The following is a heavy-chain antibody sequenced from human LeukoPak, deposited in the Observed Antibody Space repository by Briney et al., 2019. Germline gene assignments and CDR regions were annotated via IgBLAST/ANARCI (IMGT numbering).Heavy chain of an antibody. CDR1: GGSISSYY. CDR2: IYTSGSS. CDR3: ASLYQLLYGKGIDI. Sequence: SETLSLTCTVSGGSISSYYWSWIRQPAGKGLEWIGRIYTSGSSNYNPSLKSRVTMSVDTSKNQFSLKLSSVTAADTAVYYCASLYQLLYGKGIDIWGQGTMVTVSS. D-gene: IGHD2-2*02. V-gene: IGHV4-4*07. J-gene: IGHJ3*02.